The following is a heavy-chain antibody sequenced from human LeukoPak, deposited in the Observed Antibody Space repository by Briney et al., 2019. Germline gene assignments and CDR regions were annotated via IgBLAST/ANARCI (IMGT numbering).Heavy chain of an antibody. CDR2: IKQDGSEK. CDR3: ARERQNKDFWSGGDY. V-gene: IGHV3-7*01. J-gene: IGHJ4*02. Sequence: RTGGSLRLSCAGSGFTFRSYWMSWVRQAPGKGLEWVANIKQDGSEKYYVDSVKGRFTISRDNAKNSLYLQMNTLRPEDTAVYYCARERQNKDFWSGGDYWGQGTLVTVSS. D-gene: IGHD3-3*01. CDR1: GFTFRSYW.